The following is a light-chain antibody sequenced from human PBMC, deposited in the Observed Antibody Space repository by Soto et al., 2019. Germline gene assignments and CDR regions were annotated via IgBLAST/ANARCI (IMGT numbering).Light chain of an antibody. V-gene: IGLV4-69*01. CDR3: QTWGTGIQVV. J-gene: IGLJ2*01. CDR2: LSSDGSH. Sequence: QPVLTQSPSASASLGASVKLTCTLSSGHSRYAIAWHQQQPEKGPRFLMKLSSDGSHSKGDGIPDRFSGSSSGAERYLTISSLQYEDEADYYCQTWGTGIQVVFGGGTKLTVL. CDR1: SGHSRYA.